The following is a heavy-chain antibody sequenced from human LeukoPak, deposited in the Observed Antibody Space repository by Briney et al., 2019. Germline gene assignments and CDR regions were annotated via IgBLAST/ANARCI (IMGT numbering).Heavy chain of an antibody. CDR2: TYYRSQWYN. Sequence: SQTLSLTCAISGXSVSNNSSAWNWIRQSPSRGLEWLGRTYYRSQWYNDYAVSVKSRITINPDTSKNQFSLQLNSVTPDDTAVYYCARTNTAIITYDYWGQGTLVTVSS. V-gene: IGHV6-1*01. J-gene: IGHJ4*02. CDR3: ARTNTAIITYDY. CDR1: GXSVSNNSSA. D-gene: IGHD5-18*01.